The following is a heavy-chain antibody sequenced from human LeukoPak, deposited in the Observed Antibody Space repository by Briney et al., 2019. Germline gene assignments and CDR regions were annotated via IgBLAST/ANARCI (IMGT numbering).Heavy chain of an antibody. CDR1: GGSISSGGYY. CDR2: IYYSGST. Sequence: PSETLSLTCTVSGGSISSGGYYWNWIRQHPGKGLEWIGYIYYSGSTYYNPSLKSRVTISVDTSKNQCSLKLSSVTAADTAVYYCARGGNWYYFDYWGQGTLVTVSS. V-gene: IGHV4-31*03. D-gene: IGHD1-1*01. CDR3: ARGGNWYYFDY. J-gene: IGHJ4*02.